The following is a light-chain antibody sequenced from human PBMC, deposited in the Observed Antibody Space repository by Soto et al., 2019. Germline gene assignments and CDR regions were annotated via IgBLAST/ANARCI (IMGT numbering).Light chain of an antibody. CDR1: QSVSSN. CDR3: QQYNNWPLT. CDR2: GAS. J-gene: IGKJ4*01. Sequence: EIEMTQSPATLSVSPGERATLSCRASQSVSSNLAWYQQKPGQAPRLIIYGASTRATGIPARFSGSGSGTEFTLTISSLQSEDFAVYYCQQYNNWPLTFGGGTKVEIK. V-gene: IGKV3-15*01.